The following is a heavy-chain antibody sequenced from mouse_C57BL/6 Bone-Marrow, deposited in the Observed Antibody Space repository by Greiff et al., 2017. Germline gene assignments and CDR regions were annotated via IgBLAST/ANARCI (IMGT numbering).Heavy chain of an antibody. CDR3: ARLFGKAWFAY. V-gene: IGHV1-9*01. Sequence: QVQLKQSGAELMKPGASSLELSCKATGYTFTGYWIEWVKQRPGHGLEWIGEILPGSGSTNYNEKFKGKATFTADTSSNTAYMQLSSLTTEDSAIYYCARLFGKAWFAYWGQGTLVTVSA. J-gene: IGHJ3*01. CDR1: GYTFTGYW. CDR2: ILPGSGST.